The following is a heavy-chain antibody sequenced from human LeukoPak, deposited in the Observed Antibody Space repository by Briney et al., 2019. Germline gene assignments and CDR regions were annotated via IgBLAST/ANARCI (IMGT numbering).Heavy chain of an antibody. Sequence: PSETLSLTCSVSGGSLSSYYWSWIRQPAGKGLEWIGRIYTSGSTNYNPSLKSRVTMSVDTSKNQFSLKLTSVTAADTAVYYCARGNCSGGNCYVGLDYWGQGTLVTVSS. CDR3: ARGNCSGGNCYVGLDY. J-gene: IGHJ4*02. CDR2: IYTSGST. D-gene: IGHD2-15*01. CDR1: GGSLSSYY. V-gene: IGHV4-4*07.